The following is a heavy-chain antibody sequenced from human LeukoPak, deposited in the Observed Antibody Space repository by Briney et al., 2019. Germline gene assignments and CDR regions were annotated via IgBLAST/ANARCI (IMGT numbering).Heavy chain of an antibody. CDR1: GFTFSSYG. Sequence: GRSLRLSCAASGFTFSSYGMHWVRQAPGKGLEWVAVIWYDGSNKYYADSVKGRFTISRDNSKNTLYLQMNSLRAEDTAVYYCARGQLVVPAAVRYWGQGTLVTVSS. D-gene: IGHD2-2*01. CDR2: IWYDGSNK. J-gene: IGHJ4*02. V-gene: IGHV3-33*01. CDR3: ARGQLVVPAAVRY.